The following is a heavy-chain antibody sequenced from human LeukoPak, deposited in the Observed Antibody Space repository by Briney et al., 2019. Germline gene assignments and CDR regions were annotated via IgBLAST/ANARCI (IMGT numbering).Heavy chain of an antibody. Sequence: GGSLRLSCEASGFTFSAYAMTWVRQAPGQGLEWVSSIGSDNKPHYSESVKGRFTISRDNSKNTLYLQMNSLRAEDTAVYYCAKDPYGSGSYYKGGYFDYWGQGTLVTVSS. CDR1: GFTFSAYA. CDR3: AKDPYGSGSYYKGGYFDY. J-gene: IGHJ4*02. D-gene: IGHD3-10*01. V-gene: IGHV3-23*01. CDR2: IGSDNKP.